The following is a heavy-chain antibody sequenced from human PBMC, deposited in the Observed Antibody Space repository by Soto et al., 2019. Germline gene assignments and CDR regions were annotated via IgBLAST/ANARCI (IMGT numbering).Heavy chain of an antibody. CDR2: IYYSGST. CDR1: GGSISSSSYY. J-gene: IGHJ5*02. CDR3: ASPKIAFYNWFDP. D-gene: IGHD3-3*02. V-gene: IGHV4-39*01. Sequence: QLQLQESGPGLVRPSETLSLTCTVSGGSISSSSYYWGWIRQPPGKGLEWIGSIYYSGSTYYNPSLKSRFTISVDTSKNQFTLKPSSLTAADTAVYYCASPKIAFYNWFDPWGQGTLVTVSS.